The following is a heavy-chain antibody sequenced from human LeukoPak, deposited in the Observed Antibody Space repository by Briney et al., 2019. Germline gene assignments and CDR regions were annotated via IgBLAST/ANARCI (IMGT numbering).Heavy chain of an antibody. CDR2: INHSGST. CDR3: ARGGEGVLSL. D-gene: IGHD2/OR15-2a*01. J-gene: IGHJ4*02. Sequence: SETLSLTCAVYGGSFSGYYWIWIRQPPRKGLEWIGEINHSGSTNYNPSLKSRVTISVDTSKNQFSLKLSSVTAADTAVYYCARGGEGVLSLWGQGTLVTVSS. V-gene: IGHV4-34*01. CDR1: GGSFSGYY.